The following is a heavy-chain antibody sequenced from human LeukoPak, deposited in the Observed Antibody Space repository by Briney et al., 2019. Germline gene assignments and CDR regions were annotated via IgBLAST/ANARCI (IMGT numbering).Heavy chain of an antibody. V-gene: IGHV3-23*01. CDR3: AKEALAAPGTRLDY. Sequence: QPGGSLRLSCAASGFTFSSYAMSWVRQAPGKGLEWVSAISGSGDSTYYADSVKGRFTISRDNSMNTLYLQMNSLRAEDTALYYCAKEALAAPGTRLDYWGQGTLVTVSS. CDR1: GFTFSSYA. CDR2: ISGSGDST. D-gene: IGHD6-13*01. J-gene: IGHJ4*02.